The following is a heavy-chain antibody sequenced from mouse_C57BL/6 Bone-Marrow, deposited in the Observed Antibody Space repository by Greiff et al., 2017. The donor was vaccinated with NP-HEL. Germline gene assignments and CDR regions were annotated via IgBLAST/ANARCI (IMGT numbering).Heavy chain of an antibody. CDR1: GYSFTDYN. CDR3: GRGNYDYAMDY. J-gene: IGHJ4*01. V-gene: IGHV1-39*01. D-gene: IGHD2-1*01. CDR2: INPNYGTT. Sequence: EVKVVESGPELVKPGASVKISCKASGYSFTDYNMNWVNQSNGKSLEWIGVINPNYGTTSYNQKFKGKATLTVDQSSSTAYMQLNSLTSEDSAVYYCGRGNYDYAMDYWGQGTSVTVSS.